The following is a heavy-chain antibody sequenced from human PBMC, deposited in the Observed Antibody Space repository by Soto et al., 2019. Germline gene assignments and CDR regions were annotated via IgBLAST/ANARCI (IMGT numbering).Heavy chain of an antibody. CDR1: GLTFSNAW. D-gene: IGHD3-3*01. Sequence: PGGSLRLSCASSGLTFSNAWMSWVRQAPGKGLEWVGRIKSKTDGGTTDYAAPVKGRFTISRDDSKNTLYLQMNSLKTEDTAVYYCTTKITIFGVVIPSLDYYYYMDVWGKGTTVTVSS. J-gene: IGHJ6*03. CDR3: TTKITIFGVVIPSLDYYYYMDV. CDR2: IKSKTDGGTT. V-gene: IGHV3-15*01.